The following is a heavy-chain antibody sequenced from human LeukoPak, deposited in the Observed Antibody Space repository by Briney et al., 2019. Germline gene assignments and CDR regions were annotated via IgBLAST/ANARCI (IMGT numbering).Heavy chain of an antibody. V-gene: IGHV1-58*02. J-gene: IGHJ3*02. D-gene: IGHD2-15*01. CDR3: ARDLCSGGSCYLGRGDAFDI. CDR2: IVVGSGDT. Sequence: SVKVSCKASGFTFTGSAMQWVRQARGERLEWIGWIVVGSGDTNYAQKFQERVTITRDMSTSTAYMELSSLRSEDTAVYYCARDLCSGGSCYLGRGDAFDIWGQGTMVTVSS. CDR1: GFTFTGSA.